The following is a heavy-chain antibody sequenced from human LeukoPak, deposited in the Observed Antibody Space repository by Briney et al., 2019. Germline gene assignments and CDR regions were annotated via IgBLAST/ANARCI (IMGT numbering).Heavy chain of an antibody. Sequence: PGGSLRLSCAASGFTFSSYAMSWVRQAPGKGLEWVSAISGSGGSTYYADSEKGRFTISRDNSKNTLYLQMNSLRAGDTAVYYCAKAQDCGRSTSCYVTDYWGQGTLVTVSS. CDR1: GFTFSSYA. J-gene: IGHJ4*02. CDR3: AKAQDCGRSTSCYVTDY. D-gene: IGHD2-2*01. V-gene: IGHV3-23*01. CDR2: ISGSGGST.